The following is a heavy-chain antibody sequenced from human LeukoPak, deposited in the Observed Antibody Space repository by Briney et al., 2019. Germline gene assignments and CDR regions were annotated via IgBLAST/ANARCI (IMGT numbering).Heavy chain of an antibody. Sequence: SETLSLTCTVSGGSISSYYWSWLRQPPGKGLEWIGYIYTSGSTNYNPSLKSRVTISVDTSKNQFSLKLSSVTAADTAVYYCARGRDGYSYGSNFDYWGQGTLVTVSS. V-gene: IGHV4-4*09. CDR2: IYTSGST. J-gene: IGHJ4*02. D-gene: IGHD5-18*01. CDR3: ARGRDGYSYGSNFDY. CDR1: GGSISSYY.